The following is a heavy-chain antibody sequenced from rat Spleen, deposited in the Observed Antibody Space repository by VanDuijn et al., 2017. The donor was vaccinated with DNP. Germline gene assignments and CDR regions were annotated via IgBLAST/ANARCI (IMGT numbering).Heavy chain of an antibody. D-gene: IGHD1-12*02. CDR1: GFTFSDYA. CDR3: TRGGDYHDGGDGDVLDV. V-gene: IGHV5-25*01. Sequence: EVQLVESGGGLVQPGNSLKLSCEASGFTFSDYAMAWVRQAPAKGLEWVASISTGGGNTYYRDSVKGRFTLSRENAKSTLYLQMNSLRSEDTATYYCTRGGDYHDGGDGDVLDVWGQGTSVTVSS. J-gene: IGHJ4*01. CDR2: ISTGGGNT.